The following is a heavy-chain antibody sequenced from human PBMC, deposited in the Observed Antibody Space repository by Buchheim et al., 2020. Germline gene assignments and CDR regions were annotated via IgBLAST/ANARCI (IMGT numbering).Heavy chain of an antibody. CDR3: ARVRIWGTSNYYGMDV. CDR1: GFAFSIFG. J-gene: IGHJ6*02. Sequence: EVQLVESGGGLVQPGGSLRLSCAASGFAFSIFGMNWVRQAPGKGLEWVSYINPSGTIISYADSVRGRFTMSRDTAKSQLYPQMDSLRAEDTAVYYCARVRIWGTSNYYGMDVWGQGTT. V-gene: IGHV3-48*04. CDR2: INPSGTII. D-gene: IGHD7-27*01.